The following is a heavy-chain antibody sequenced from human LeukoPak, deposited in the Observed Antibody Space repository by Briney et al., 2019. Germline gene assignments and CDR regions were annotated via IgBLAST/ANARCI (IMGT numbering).Heavy chain of an antibody. CDR2: IYYSGST. D-gene: IGHD3-10*01. Sequence: LETLSLTCTVSGGSISSSSYYWGWIRQPPGKGLEWIGSIYYSGSTYYNPSLKSRVTISLDTSKNQFSLKLGSVTAADTAVYYCARGGGTRYGSGSYPDYWGQGTLVTVSS. V-gene: IGHV4-39*07. CDR1: GGSISSSSYY. J-gene: IGHJ4*02. CDR3: ARGGGTRYGSGSYPDY.